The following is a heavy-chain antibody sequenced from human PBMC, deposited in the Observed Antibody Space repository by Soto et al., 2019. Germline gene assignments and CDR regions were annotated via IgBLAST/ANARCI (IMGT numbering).Heavy chain of an antibody. CDR1: GGSISSGGYY. CDR2: IYYSGST. D-gene: IGHD2-2*01. J-gene: IGHJ4*02. Sequence: SETLSLTCTVSGGSISSGGYYWSWIRQHPGKGLEWIGYIYYSGSTYYNPSLKSRVTISVDTSKNQFSLKLSSVTAADTAVYYCARGGVVVPAAIEYWGQGTLVTVSS. CDR3: ARGGVVVPAAIEY. V-gene: IGHV4-31*03.